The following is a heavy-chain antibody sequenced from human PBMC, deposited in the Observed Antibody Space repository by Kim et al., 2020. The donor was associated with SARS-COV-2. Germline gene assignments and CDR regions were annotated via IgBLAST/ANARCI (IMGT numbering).Heavy chain of an antibody. CDR1: GFTFSSYA. J-gene: IGHJ4*02. Sequence: GGSLRLSCAASGFTFSSYAMSWVRQAPGKGLEWVSAISGSGGSTYYADSVKGRFTISRDNSKNTLYLQMNSLRAEDTAVYYCAKVFHVGYFADYFDYWGQGTLVTVSS. CDR3: AKVFHVGYFADYFDY. V-gene: IGHV3-23*01. D-gene: IGHD2-21*01. CDR2: ISGSGGST.